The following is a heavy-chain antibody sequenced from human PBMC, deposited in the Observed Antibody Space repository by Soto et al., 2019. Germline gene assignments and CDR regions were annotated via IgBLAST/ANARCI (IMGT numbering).Heavy chain of an antibody. J-gene: IGHJ4*02. CDR3: ARGGYYDSSGYWSFDY. CDR2: ISAYNGKT. D-gene: IGHD3-22*01. V-gene: IGHV1-18*01. CDR1: GYTFTSYG. Sequence: ASVKVSCKASGYTFTSYGISWVRQAPGQGLEWMGWISAYNGKTNYAQKFQGRVTMTTDTSTSTAYMELSSLRSEDTAVYYCARGGYYDSSGYWSFDYWGQGTLVTVSS.